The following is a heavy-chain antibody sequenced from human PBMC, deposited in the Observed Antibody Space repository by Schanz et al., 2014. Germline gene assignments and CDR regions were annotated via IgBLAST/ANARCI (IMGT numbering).Heavy chain of an antibody. CDR1: GYTFSNDD. J-gene: IGHJ4*02. V-gene: IGHV1-8*01. Sequence: QVQLVQSGAEVKKPGSSVKVSCKTSGYTFSNDDINWVRQAIGQGPEWMGWMQPDSGKTHYAEKFQGRVTITRDTLASTAYMEVSSLRSEDTAVYYCARSGSSNWYFFDYWGQGTLVTVSS. CDR2: MQPDSGKT. CDR3: ARSGSSNWYFFDY. D-gene: IGHD6-13*01.